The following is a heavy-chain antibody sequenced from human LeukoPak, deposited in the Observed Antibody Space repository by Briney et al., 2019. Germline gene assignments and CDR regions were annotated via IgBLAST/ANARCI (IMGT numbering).Heavy chain of an antibody. CDR3: ARLGRDLPFDC. CDR2: IYYSGRT. CDR1: GDSINTNASY. V-gene: IGHV4-39*01. Sequence: PSDTLSLTCTVSGDSINTNASYWGWIRQPPGKGLEWIGNIYYSGRTYYNPSLKSRVTISVDTSKNQFSLRLSSATAADTAVYYCARLGRDLPFDCWGQGTLVTVSS. D-gene: IGHD1-26*01. J-gene: IGHJ4*02.